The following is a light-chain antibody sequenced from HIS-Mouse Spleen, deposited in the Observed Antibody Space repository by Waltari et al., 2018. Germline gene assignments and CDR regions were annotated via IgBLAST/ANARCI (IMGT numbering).Light chain of an antibody. Sequence: EIVLTQSPGTLSLSPGERATLSCRAMQSVSSSYLPWDQQKPGQAPRLLISGASSRATSIPGRLRGGGSGTDFTLTISRLETEDCAVYYCQQYGSSPPITFGRGTRLEIK. CDR1: QSVSSSY. CDR3: QQYGSSPPIT. V-gene: IGKV3-20*01. CDR2: GAS. J-gene: IGKJ5*01.